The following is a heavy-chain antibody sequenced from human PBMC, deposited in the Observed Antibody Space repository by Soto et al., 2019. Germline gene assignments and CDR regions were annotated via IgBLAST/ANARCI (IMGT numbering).Heavy chain of an antibody. Sequence: EVQLVESGGGLVQPGRSLRLSCGASGFTFDEYGMHWVRQAPGKGLEWVSGISWNSGTIGYADSVKGRFTISRDNAKNSLYLQMSSLRAEDTALYYCAKSAGGNANGMDVWGQGATVTVSS. CDR3: AKSAGGNANGMDV. CDR1: GFTFDEYG. D-gene: IGHD2-8*01. V-gene: IGHV3-9*01. CDR2: ISWNSGTI. J-gene: IGHJ6*02.